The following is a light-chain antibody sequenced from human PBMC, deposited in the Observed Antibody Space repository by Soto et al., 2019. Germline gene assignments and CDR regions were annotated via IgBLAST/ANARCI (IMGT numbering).Light chain of an antibody. Sequence: EIVLTQPPGTLSLSTGDRATLSYRASQSVSSGHLAGYQQKPGQAPRLLIYGASSRATGIPDRFSGSGSGTDFTLTISRLEPEDYAVYYCQQYGHSLWTFGQGT. J-gene: IGKJ1*01. CDR3: QQYGHSLWT. CDR2: GAS. CDR1: QSVSSGH. V-gene: IGKV3-20*01.